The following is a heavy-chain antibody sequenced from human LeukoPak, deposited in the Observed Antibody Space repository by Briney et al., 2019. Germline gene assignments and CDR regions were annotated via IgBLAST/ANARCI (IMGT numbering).Heavy chain of an antibody. CDR3: ARGGGYYDSSGYHYYYYYMDV. D-gene: IGHD3-22*01. CDR2: IYYSGST. J-gene: IGHJ6*03. CDR1: GGSVSSSSYY. Sequence: PSETLSLTCTVSGGSVSSSSYYWGWIRQPPGKGLEWIGYIYYSGSTNYNPSLKSRVTISVDTSKNQFSLKLSSVTAADTAVYYCARGGGYYDSSGYHYYYYYMDVWGKGTTVTISS. V-gene: IGHV4-61*05.